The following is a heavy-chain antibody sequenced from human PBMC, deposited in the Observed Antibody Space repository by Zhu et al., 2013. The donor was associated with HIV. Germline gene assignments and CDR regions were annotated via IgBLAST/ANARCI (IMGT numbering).Heavy chain of an antibody. CDR2: FDPETLEI. CDR1: GYSLSDLS. V-gene: IGHV1-24*01. Sequence: QVQLVQSGTEVKKPGASVKVSCKVSGYSLSDLSMHWVRLAPGKGLEWMGGFDPETLEIVYAQKFKGRVTLTEDTTTDTAYMALISLRYEDTAVYYCATDRADYYDSSGAFDTWGQGDKWSLSLQ. D-gene: IGHD3-22*01. CDR3: ATDRADYYDSSGAFDT. J-gene: IGHJ3*02.